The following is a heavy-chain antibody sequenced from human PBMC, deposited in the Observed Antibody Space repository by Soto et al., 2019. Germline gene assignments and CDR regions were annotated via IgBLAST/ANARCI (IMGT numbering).Heavy chain of an antibody. J-gene: IGHJ5*02. CDR1: GYTFTSYG. V-gene: IGHV1-18*01. Sequence: QVQLVQYGAEVKKPGASVKVSCKTSGYTFTSYGITWMRQAPGQGLEWMGWISVYNGDTNYAQKFQGRVTMTKDTSSNTAYMELRSLRSDDTAVYYCARSRTYNWFDPWGQGTLVTVSS. CDR2: ISVYNGDT. CDR3: ARSRTYNWFDP.